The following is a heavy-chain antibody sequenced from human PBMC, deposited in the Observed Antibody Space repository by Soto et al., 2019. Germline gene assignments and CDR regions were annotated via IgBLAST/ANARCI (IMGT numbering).Heavy chain of an antibody. CDR3: ATNYEILTDHYFDY. Sequence: SETLSLTRTVSGGSISSYYWSWIRQSAGKGLEWIGRIYTSGSTNYNPSLKSRVTMSVDTSKNQFSLKLSSVTAADTAVYYCATNYEILTDHYFDYWGQGTLVTAPQ. CDR2: IYTSGST. CDR1: GGSISSYY. D-gene: IGHD3-9*01. V-gene: IGHV4-4*07. J-gene: IGHJ4*02.